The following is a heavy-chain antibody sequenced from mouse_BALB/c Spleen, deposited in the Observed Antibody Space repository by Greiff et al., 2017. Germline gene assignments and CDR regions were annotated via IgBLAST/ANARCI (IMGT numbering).Heavy chain of an antibody. CDR1: GYTFTSYW. CDR3: ARLGNYYAMDY. J-gene: IGHJ4*01. Sequence: VQLQQSGAELARPGASVKLSCKASGYTFTSYWMQWVKQRPGQGLEWIGAIYPGDGDTRYTQKFKGKATLTADKSSSTAYMQLSSLASEDSAVYYCARLGNYYAMDYWGQGTSVTVSS. CDR2: IYPGDGDT. D-gene: IGHD4-1*01. V-gene: IGHV1-87*01.